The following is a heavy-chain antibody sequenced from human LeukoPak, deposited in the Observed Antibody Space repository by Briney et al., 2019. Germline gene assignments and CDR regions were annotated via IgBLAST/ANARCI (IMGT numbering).Heavy chain of an antibody. Sequence: SETLSLTCAVYGGSFSGYYWSWIRQPPGKGLEWIGEINHSGSTNYNPSLKSRVTISVDTSKNQFSLKLSSVTAADTAVYYCARHVAYDFWSGKQAMDVWGKGTTVTVSS. D-gene: IGHD3-3*01. CDR3: ARHVAYDFWSGKQAMDV. CDR2: INHSGST. J-gene: IGHJ6*03. V-gene: IGHV4-34*01. CDR1: GGSFSGYY.